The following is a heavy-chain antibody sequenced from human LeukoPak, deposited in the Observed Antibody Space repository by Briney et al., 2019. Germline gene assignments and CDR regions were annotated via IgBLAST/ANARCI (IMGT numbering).Heavy chain of an antibody. Sequence: SETLSLTCTVSGGSISSYYWSWIRQPPGKGLEWIGYIYYSGSTNYNPSLKSRVTISVDTSKNQFSLKLSSVTAADTAVYYCARDNWNYGSSMDVWGQGTTVPSP. CDR2: IYYSGST. CDR1: GGSISSYY. J-gene: IGHJ6*02. CDR3: ARDNWNYGSSMDV. V-gene: IGHV4-59*01. D-gene: IGHD1-7*01.